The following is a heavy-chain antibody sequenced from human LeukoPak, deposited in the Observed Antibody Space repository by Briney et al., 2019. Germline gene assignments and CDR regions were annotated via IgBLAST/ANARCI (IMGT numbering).Heavy chain of an antibody. CDR1: GYTFTSYD. J-gene: IGHJ4*02. V-gene: IGHV1-8*03. CDR3: ARGPLSFITVEGLFDC. Sequence: ASVKVSCKASGYTFTSYDINWVRQATGQGLEWMGWMNPNSGNTGYAQKFQGRVTITRNTSISTAYMELSSLRSEDTAVYYCARGPLSFITVEGLFDCWGQGTLVTVSS. D-gene: IGHD3-10*01. CDR2: MNPNSGNT.